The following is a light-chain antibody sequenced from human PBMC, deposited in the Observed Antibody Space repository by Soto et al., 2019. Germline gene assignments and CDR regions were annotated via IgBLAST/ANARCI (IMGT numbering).Light chain of an antibody. CDR3: SSFTTTSTLIV. V-gene: IGLV2-14*01. Sequence: QSVLTQPASVSGSPGQSITISCTGTSSDLGSTIYVSWYQQKPGKAPKLMIYEVTYRPSGVSYRFSGSKSGNTASLTISGLQADDEADYYCSSFTTTSTLIVFGTGTKATV. CDR2: EVT. J-gene: IGLJ1*01. CDR1: SSDLGSTIY.